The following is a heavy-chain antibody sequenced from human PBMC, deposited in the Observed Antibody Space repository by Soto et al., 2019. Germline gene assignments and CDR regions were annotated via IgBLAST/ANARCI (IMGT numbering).Heavy chain of an antibody. D-gene: IGHD1-26*01. J-gene: IGHJ4*02. CDR2: ISWNSGSI. CDR3: VKDIWGRELLRYFDY. V-gene: IGHV3-9*01. Sequence: PGGSLRLSCAASGFTFDDYAMHWVRQAPGKGLEWVSGISWNSGSIGYADSVKGRFTISRDNAKNSLYLQMNSLRAEDTALYYCVKDIWGRELLRYFDYWGQGTLVTVSS. CDR1: GFTFDDYA.